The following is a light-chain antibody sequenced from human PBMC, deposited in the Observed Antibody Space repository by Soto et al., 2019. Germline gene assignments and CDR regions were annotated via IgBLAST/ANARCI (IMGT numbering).Light chain of an antibody. CDR1: QDITNY. V-gene: IGKV1-33*01. J-gene: IGKJ2*01. CDR2: DAS. Sequence: DIQMTQSPSSLSASVGDRVTITCQASQDITNYLDWYQQKPGKAPKLLIYDASNFETGVPSRFSGSGSGTDVTFTISSLQPEDIATYYCQQYDHLPYTFGQGTKLEIK. CDR3: QQYDHLPYT.